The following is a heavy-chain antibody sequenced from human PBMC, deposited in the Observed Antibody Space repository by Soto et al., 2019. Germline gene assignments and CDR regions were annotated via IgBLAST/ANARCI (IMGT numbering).Heavy chain of an antibody. J-gene: IGHJ6*02. V-gene: IGHV1-69*13. CDR2: IIPIFGIA. D-gene: IGHD2-2*01. CDR1: GGTFSRYS. Sequence: APVKVSCKASGGTFSRYSITWARQAPGHGLEWIGRIIPIFGIASYAQKFQGRVTITADESTSTAYMELSSLRSDDTAVYYCAREDRDRETGLVPAAIDGMDVWG. CDR3: AREDRDRETGLVPAAIDGMDV.